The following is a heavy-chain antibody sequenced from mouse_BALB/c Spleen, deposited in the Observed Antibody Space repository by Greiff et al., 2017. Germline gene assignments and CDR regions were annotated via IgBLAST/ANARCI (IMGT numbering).Heavy chain of an antibody. CDR3: AMDYDYDYDYYAMDY. J-gene: IGHJ4*01. D-gene: IGHD2-4*01. V-gene: IGHV5-17*02. CDR1: GFTFSSFV. CDR2: ISSGSSTI. Sequence: DVHLVESGGGLVQPGGSRKLSCAASGFTFSSFVMHWVRQAPEKGLEWVAYISSGSSTIYYADTVKGQFTISRDNPKDTLFLQMTSLRSEDTAMYYCAMDYDYDYDYYAMDYWGQGTSVTVSS.